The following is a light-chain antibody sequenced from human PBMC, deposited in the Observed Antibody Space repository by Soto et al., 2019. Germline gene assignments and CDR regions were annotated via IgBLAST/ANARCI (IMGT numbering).Light chain of an antibody. Sequence: QAVVTQSPSASASLGAPVKLTCTLTSGHSSYAIAWHQQQPEKGPRYLMKLNSDGSHSKGDGIPDRFSGSSSGAERYLTISSLQSEDEADYYCQTWGTGIRVFGGGTKVTVL. CDR2: LNSDGSH. CDR1: SGHSSYA. V-gene: IGLV4-69*01. CDR3: QTWGTGIRV. J-gene: IGLJ2*01.